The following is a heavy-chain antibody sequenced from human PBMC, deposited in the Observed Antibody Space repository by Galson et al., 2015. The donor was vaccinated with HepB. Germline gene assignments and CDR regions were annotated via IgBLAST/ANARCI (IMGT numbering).Heavy chain of an antibody. CDR3: SRDPGGQGLPWGRY. CDR1: GFTFGNFA. CDR2: IRSKAYGETT. J-gene: IGHJ4*02. Sequence: SLRLSCAASGFTFGNFAMSWFRQAPGKGLEWVGFIRSKAYGETTEYAASVKGRFTISRDYSKTIAYLQMNRLKTEDTAVYYCSRDPGGQGLPWGRYWGQGNLVTFSS. D-gene: IGHD6-19*01. V-gene: IGHV3-49*03.